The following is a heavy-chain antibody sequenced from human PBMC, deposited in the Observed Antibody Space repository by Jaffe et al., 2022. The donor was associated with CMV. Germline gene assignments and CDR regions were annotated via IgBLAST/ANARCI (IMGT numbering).Heavy chain of an antibody. J-gene: IGHJ4*02. CDR1: GFTFSSYS. CDR2: ISSSSSTI. Sequence: EVQLVESGGGLVQPGGSLRLSCAASGFTFSSYSMNWVRQAPGKGLEWVSYISSSSSTIYYADSVKGRFTISRDNAKNSLYLQMNSLRDEDTAVYYCARGVPLRLGELSFRLRSLPDYWGQGTLVTVSS. CDR3: ARGVPLRLGELSFRLRSLPDY. D-gene: IGHD3-16*02. V-gene: IGHV3-48*02.